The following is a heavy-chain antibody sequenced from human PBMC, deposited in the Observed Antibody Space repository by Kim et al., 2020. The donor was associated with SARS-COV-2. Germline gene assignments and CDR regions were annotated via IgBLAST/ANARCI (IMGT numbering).Heavy chain of an antibody. CDR1: GFTFSSYA. CDR2: ISYDGSNK. V-gene: IGHV3-30*04. Sequence: GGSLRLSCAASGFTFSSYAMHWVRQAPVKGLEWVAVISYDGSNKYYADSVKGRFTISRDNSKNTLYLQMNSLRAEDTAVYYCARDRSYCGGDCYSSGYYYYGMDVWGQGTTVTVSS. CDR3: ARDRSYCGGDCYSSGYYYYGMDV. J-gene: IGHJ6*02. D-gene: IGHD2-21*02.